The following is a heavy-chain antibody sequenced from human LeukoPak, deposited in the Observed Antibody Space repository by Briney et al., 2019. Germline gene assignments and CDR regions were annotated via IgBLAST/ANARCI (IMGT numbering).Heavy chain of an antibody. J-gene: IGHJ3*02. V-gene: IGHV3-23*01. Sequence: GGSLRLSCAASGFTFSTYNMNWVRQAPGKGLEWVSAISGSGSNTYYADSVKGRFTMSRDNSKNTLYLQMNSLRAEATAVYYCARGRYWTPIWGQGTMVTVSS. CDR3: ARGRYWTPI. D-gene: IGHD1-1*01. CDR2: ISGSGSNT. CDR1: GFTFSTYN.